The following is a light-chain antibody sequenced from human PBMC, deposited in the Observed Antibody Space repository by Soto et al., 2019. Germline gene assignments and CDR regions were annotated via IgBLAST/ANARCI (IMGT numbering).Light chain of an antibody. CDR2: RVN. CDR3: SSYTRSTTWV. V-gene: IGLV2-14*01. J-gene: IGLJ3*02. CDR1: SNDIGASDY. Sequence: QSALTQPASVSGSPGQSITISCTGTSNDIGASDYVSWHQQYPGKAPQLLISRVNNRTSGVSSRFSGSKSGNTASLTISGLQPEDESDFYCSSYTRSTTWVFVGGTKLTVL.